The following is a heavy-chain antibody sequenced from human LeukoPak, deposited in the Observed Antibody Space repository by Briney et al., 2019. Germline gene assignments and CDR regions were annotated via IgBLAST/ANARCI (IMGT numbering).Heavy chain of an antibody. CDR2: IYYSGST. D-gene: IGHD3-22*01. CDR1: GGSISGYY. J-gene: IGHJ4*02. Sequence: SETLSLTCSVSGGSISGYYWSWIRQPPGKGLEYIGYIYYSGSTNYNPSLNSRVTISVDTSKNQFSLKLSSVTAADTAVYYCARHYYDSSGYYIFDYWGQGTLVTVSS. V-gene: IGHV4-59*13. CDR3: ARHYYDSSGYYIFDY.